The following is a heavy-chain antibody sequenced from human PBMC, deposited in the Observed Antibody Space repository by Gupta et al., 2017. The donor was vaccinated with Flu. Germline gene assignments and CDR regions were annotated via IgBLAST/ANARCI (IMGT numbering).Heavy chain of an antibody. D-gene: IGHD3-22*01. CDR2: IDSSGYYT. Sequence: EVQLLESGGGLVQPGGSLRLSCAASGFTFSRYAMSWVRQAPGKELEWVSAIDSSGYYTYYADSVKGRYTISRENSRNTLFLQVSDLTAEDTAIYYCAKGSSGGRPYYFDYWGQGALVTVSS. CDR3: AKGSSGGRPYYFDY. CDR1: GFTFSRYA. V-gene: IGHV3-23*01. J-gene: IGHJ4*02.